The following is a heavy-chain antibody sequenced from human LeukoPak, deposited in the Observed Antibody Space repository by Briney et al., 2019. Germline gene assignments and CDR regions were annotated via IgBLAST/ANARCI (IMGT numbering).Heavy chain of an antibody. V-gene: IGHV4-61*02. Sequence: SETLSLTCSVSGVSIYSGTYYWSWIRQPAGKGLEWIGRIYTSGSTNYHPSLKSRVTVSLDISKNQFSLKLSSVTAADTAVYYCARETHMYCKSNSCYGYFDLWGRGTLVTVSS. CDR3: ARETHMYCKSNSCYGYFDL. J-gene: IGHJ2*01. CDR2: IYTSGST. D-gene: IGHD2-2*01. CDR1: GVSIYSGTYY.